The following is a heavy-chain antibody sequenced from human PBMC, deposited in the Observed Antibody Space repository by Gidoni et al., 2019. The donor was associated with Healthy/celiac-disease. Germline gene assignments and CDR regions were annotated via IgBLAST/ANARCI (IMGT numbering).Heavy chain of an antibody. J-gene: IGHJ4*02. Sequence: QLQLQESAPGLVKPAETLSLTCAVPVGSISISSYYWGWIRQPPGKGLEWIGSIYYRGSTYYNPSLKSRVTISVDTSKNQFSLKLRSVTAADTAVYYCARQIPGYSSGWVSGLVDYWGQGTLVTVSS. CDR2: IYYRGST. V-gene: IGHV4-39*01. CDR3: ARQIPGYSSGWVSGLVDY. CDR1: VGSISISSYY. D-gene: IGHD6-19*01.